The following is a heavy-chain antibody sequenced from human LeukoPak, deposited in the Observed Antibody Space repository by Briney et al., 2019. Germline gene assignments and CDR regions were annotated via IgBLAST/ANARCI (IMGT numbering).Heavy chain of an antibody. J-gene: IGHJ5*02. CDR1: GGSISSYY. CDR3: ARHSTVVGMGWFDP. Sequence: SETLSLTCTVSGGSISSYYWSWIRQPPGKGLEWIGYIYYSGSTNYNPSLKSRVTISVDTSKNQFSLKLSSVTAADTAVYYCARHSTVVGMGWFDPWGQGTLVTVSS. V-gene: IGHV4-59*08. CDR2: IYYSGST. D-gene: IGHD2-21*01.